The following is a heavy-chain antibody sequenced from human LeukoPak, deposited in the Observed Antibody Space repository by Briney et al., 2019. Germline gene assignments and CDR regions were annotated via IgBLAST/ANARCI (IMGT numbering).Heavy chain of an antibody. Sequence: SETLSLTCTVSGDSISNHYWNWIRQPPGKGLEWIGYVFSSGSTDYTPSLKSRVTISLDTSRNLFSLRLTSVTAADTAVYYCGRHFGGSSGSFYTDYWGQGTLVTVSS. CDR3: GRHFGGSSGSFYTDY. D-gene: IGHD3-10*01. V-gene: IGHV4-59*08. J-gene: IGHJ4*02. CDR2: VFSSGST. CDR1: GDSISNHY.